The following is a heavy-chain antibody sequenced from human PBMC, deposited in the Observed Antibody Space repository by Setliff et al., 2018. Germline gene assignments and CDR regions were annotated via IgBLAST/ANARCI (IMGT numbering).Heavy chain of an antibody. CDR1: GFTFSSYA. J-gene: IGHJ4*02. Sequence: SLRLSCAASGFTFSSYAMHWVRQAPGKGPEWVALISYDGRTDYYADSVRGRSDISRDNSKNTLYLRMSSLRPEDTAIYYCARGADYGDYVGPGYWGQGTLVTVSS. D-gene: IGHD4-17*01. CDR3: ARGADYGDYVGPGY. CDR2: ISYDGRTD. V-gene: IGHV3-30*15.